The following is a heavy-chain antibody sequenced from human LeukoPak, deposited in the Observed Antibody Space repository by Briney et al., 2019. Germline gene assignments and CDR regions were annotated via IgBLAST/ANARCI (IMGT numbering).Heavy chain of an antibody. CDR2: ISGSGGST. J-gene: IGHJ4*02. D-gene: IGHD5-24*01. Sequence: GGSLRLSCAASGFTFSSYAMSWVRQAPGGGLEWVSAISGSGGSTYYADSVKGRFTISRDNSKNTLYLQMNSLRAEDTAVYYCAKDRRGGWLQPFDYWGQGTLVTVSS. V-gene: IGHV3-23*01. CDR1: GFTFSSYA. CDR3: AKDRRGGWLQPFDY.